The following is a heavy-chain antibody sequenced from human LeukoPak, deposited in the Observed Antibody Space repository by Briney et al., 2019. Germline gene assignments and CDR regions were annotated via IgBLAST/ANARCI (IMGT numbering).Heavy chain of an antibody. CDR3: ASGYCGGACQLGGVDM. Sequence: SETLSLTCTVSGGSISSHYWSWLRQPPGKGLEYIGYTHYSGATNYNPSLKSRVTISLDTSGNQFSLKLSSVTAADTAVYYCASGYCGGACQLGGVDMWGQGTMVTVSS. CDR1: GGSISSHY. D-gene: IGHD2-21*02. CDR2: THYSGAT. J-gene: IGHJ3*02. V-gene: IGHV4-59*11.